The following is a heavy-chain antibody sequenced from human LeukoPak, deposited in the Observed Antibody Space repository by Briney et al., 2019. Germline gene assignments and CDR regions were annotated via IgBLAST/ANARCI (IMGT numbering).Heavy chain of an antibody. CDR1: GYSFTSYW. D-gene: IGHD3-22*01. CDR3: ARAGFYYDSSGPKVFDY. CDR2: IYPGDSDT. V-gene: IGHV5-51*01. Sequence: GESLKISCKGSGYSFTSYWIGWVRQMPGKGLEWMGIIYPGDSDTRYSPSFQGPVTISADKSISTAYLQWSSLKASDTAMYYCARAGFYYDSSGPKVFDYWGQGTLVTVSS. J-gene: IGHJ4*02.